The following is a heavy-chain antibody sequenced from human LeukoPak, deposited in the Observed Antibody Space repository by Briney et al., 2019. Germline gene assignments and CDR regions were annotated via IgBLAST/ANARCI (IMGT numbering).Heavy chain of an antibody. V-gene: IGHV4-59*01. Sequence: SETLSLTCTVSGGSISSYYWSWIRQPPGKGLEWIGYIYYSGNTNYNPSLKSRVTISVDTSKNQFSLKLSSVTAADTAVYYCAGALSGSHSWAYWGQGTLVTVSS. CDR2: IYYSGNT. CDR3: AGALSGSHSWAY. J-gene: IGHJ4*02. CDR1: GGSISSYY. D-gene: IGHD1-26*01.